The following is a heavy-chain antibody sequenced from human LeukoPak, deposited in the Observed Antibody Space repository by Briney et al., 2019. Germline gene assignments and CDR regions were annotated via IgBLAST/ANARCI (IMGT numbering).Heavy chain of an antibody. CDR3: AKDPGYSSSWPYFDY. V-gene: IGHV3-30*18. D-gene: IGHD6-13*01. J-gene: IGHJ4*02. CDR1: GFTFSTYG. CDR2: ISYDGSDK. Sequence: HPGGSLRLSCAASGFTFSTYGIHWVRQAPGKGLEWLTVISYDGSDKYYADSVKGRFTISRDNSKNTLYLQMNSLRAEDTAVYYCAKDPGYSSSWPYFDYWGQGTLVTVSS.